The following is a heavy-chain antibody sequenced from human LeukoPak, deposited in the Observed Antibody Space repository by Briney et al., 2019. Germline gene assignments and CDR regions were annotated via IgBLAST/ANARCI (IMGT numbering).Heavy chain of an antibody. V-gene: IGHV1-46*01. D-gene: IGHD3-10*01. J-gene: IGHJ4*02. CDR3: ARAGEALDFDY. Sequence: ASVKVSCKASGYTFTSYYMHWVRQAPGQGLEWMGIINPSGGSTSYAQKFQGRVTMTRDMSTSTAYMELSSLRSEDTAVYYCARAGEALDFDYWGQGTLVTVSS. CDR2: INPSGGST. CDR1: GYTFTSYY.